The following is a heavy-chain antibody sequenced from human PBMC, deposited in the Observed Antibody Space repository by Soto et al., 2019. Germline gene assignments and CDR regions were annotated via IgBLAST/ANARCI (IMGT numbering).Heavy chain of an antibody. J-gene: IGHJ4*02. CDR2: IKRKTDGGTT. CDR3: KRDGSGSYD. Sequence: EVQLVESGGGLVKPGGSLRLSCAASGFTFSNAWMSWVRQAPGKGLEWVGRIKRKTDGGTTDYAAHVKGRFTISKDDSKNTLYLQMNSLKTEDTAVYYCKRDGSGSYDWGQGTLVTVSS. CDR1: GFTFSNAW. V-gene: IGHV3-15*01. D-gene: IGHD3-10*01.